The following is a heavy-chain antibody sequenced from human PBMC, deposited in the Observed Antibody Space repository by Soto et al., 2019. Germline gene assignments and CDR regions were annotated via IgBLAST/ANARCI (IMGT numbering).Heavy chain of an antibody. Sequence: ASVKVSCKASGYTFTSYGISWVRQAPGQGLEWMGWISAYNGNTNYAQKLQGRVTMTTDTSTSTAYMELRSLRSDDTAVYYCARLWFGELLVDYYYYYGMDVWGQGTTVTVSS. CDR1: GYTFTSYG. D-gene: IGHD3-10*01. V-gene: IGHV1-18*01. CDR2: ISAYNGNT. CDR3: ARLWFGELLVDYYYYYGMDV. J-gene: IGHJ6*02.